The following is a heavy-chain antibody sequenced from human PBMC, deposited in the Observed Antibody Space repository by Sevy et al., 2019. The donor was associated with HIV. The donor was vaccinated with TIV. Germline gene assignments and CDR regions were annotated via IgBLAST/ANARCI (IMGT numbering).Heavy chain of an antibody. CDR1: GYTFTSFG. Sequence: ASVKVSCKASGYTFTSFGINWVRQAPGQGLEWMGWITSDNGNTKYAQKFQGRLTMTRDTFTSTAYLDLRSLRSDDTAVYYCARARTAKYCTSASCYWRHTDVWGKGTTVTVSS. CDR2: ITSDNGNT. J-gene: IGHJ6*03. V-gene: IGHV1-18*01. CDR3: ARARTAKYCTSASCYWRHTDV. D-gene: IGHD2-2*01.